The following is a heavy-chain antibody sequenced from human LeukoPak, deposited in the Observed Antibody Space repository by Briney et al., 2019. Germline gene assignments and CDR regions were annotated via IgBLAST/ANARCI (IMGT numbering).Heavy chain of an antibody. CDR3: ARDGSGSYLSAY. V-gene: IGHV3-74*01. CDR2: INSDGSST. Sequence: VSRINSDGSSTTYADSVQGRFTISRDNAKNSLYLQMNSLRSEDTAVYYCARDGSGSYLSAYWGQGTLVTVSS. D-gene: IGHD1-26*01. J-gene: IGHJ4*02.